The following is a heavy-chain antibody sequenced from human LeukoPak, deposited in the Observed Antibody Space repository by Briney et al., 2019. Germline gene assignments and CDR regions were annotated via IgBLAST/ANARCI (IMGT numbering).Heavy chain of an antibody. Sequence: GASVKVSCKASGGTFSSYAISWVRQAPGQGLEWMGGIIPIFGTANYAQKFQGRVTITADKSTSTAYMELSSRRAADTAGYYCASGDYGDYVLDYWGQGTLVTVS. J-gene: IGHJ4*02. V-gene: IGHV1-69*06. CDR3: ASGDYGDYVLDY. D-gene: IGHD4-17*01. CDR2: IIPIFGTA. CDR1: GGTFSSYA.